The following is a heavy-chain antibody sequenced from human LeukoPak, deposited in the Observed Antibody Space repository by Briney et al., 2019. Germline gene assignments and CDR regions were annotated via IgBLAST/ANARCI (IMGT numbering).Heavy chain of an antibody. CDR2: INHSGST. J-gene: IGHJ4*02. V-gene: IGHV4-34*01. CDR1: GGSFSGYY. CDR3: AGGTPGGYSYGYY. Sequence: SETLSLTCAVYGGSFSGYYWSWIRQPPGKGLEWIGEINHSGSTNYNLSLKSRVTISVDTSKNQFSLKLSSVTAADTAVYYCAGGTPGGYSYGYYWGQGTLVTAS. D-gene: IGHD5-18*01.